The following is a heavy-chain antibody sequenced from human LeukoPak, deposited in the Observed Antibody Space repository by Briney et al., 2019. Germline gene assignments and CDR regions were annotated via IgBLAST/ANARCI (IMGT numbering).Heavy chain of an antibody. CDR2: INPNSGGT. V-gene: IGHV1-2*02. CDR3: ARVGVPAAMTSYYNYYMDV. CDR1: GYTFTGYY. D-gene: IGHD2-2*01. Sequence: ASVKVSCKASGYTFTGYYMHWVRQAPGQGLEWMGWINPNSGGTNYAQKFQGRVTMTRDTSISTAYMELSRLRSDDTAVYYCARVGVPAAMTSYYNYYMDVWGKGTTVTVSS. J-gene: IGHJ6*03.